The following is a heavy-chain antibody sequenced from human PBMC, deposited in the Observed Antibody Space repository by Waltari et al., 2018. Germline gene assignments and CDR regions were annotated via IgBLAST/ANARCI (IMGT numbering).Heavy chain of an antibody. D-gene: IGHD1-20*01. CDR1: GYNMSDYY. V-gene: IGHV1-2*02. CDR2: INPHSGAT. J-gene: IGHJ6*02. CDR3: ARSVYLTTYKYYYYYGINV. Sequence: QVYLVQSGAEMKKPGASVKVSCQASGYNMSDYYIHWIRKAPGQGLDWLGWINPHSGATNYAQKFQGRVYMTRDTSINTAYMDLSGLRPDDTATYFCARSVYLTTYKYYYYYGINVWGRGTTVTVSS.